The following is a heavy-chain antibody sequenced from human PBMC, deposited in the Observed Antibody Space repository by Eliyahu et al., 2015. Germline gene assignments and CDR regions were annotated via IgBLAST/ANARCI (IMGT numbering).Heavy chain of an antibody. CDR1: GFSPSDAGMG. Sequence: QVTLKESSPVLVKPTETLTLTCTVSGFSPSDAGMGVSWIRQPPGKALEWLAHIFSNDEKSYTTSLKSRLTISKDTSDSLVVLTMTNMDPVDTATYYCARMRGGYSGGLFGVNYVFSYLDVWGTGTTVTVSS. D-gene: IGHD3-10*02. CDR3: ARMRGGYSGGLFGVNYVFSYLDV. J-gene: IGHJ6*03. CDR2: IFSNDEK. V-gene: IGHV2-26*01.